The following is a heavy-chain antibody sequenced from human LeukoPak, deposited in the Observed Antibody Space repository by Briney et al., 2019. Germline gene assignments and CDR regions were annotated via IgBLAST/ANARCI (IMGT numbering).Heavy chain of an antibody. J-gene: IGHJ4*02. CDR1: GGSISSGSYY. D-gene: IGHD5-18*01. CDR3: ARDSKGGYRSLGY. Sequence: PSQTLSLTCTVSGGSISSGSYYWSWIRQPAGKGLEWIGRIYTSGRTNYNPSLKGRFTISVDTSKNQFSLKLSSVTAADTAVYYCARDSKGGYRSLGYWGQGTLVTVSS. V-gene: IGHV4-61*02. CDR2: IYTSGRT.